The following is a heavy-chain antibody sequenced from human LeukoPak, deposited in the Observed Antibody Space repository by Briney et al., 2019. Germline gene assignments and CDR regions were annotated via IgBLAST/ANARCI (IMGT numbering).Heavy chain of an antibody. J-gene: IGHJ4*02. CDR3: ARGEGVTIFGVVIPLGY. V-gene: IGHV1-2*02. Sequence: ASVTVSCTASGYTFTGYYMHWVRQAPGQGLEWMGWINPNSGGTNYAQKFQGRVTMTRDTSISTAYMELSRLRSDATAVYYCARGEGVTIFGVVIPLGYRGQGTLVTVSS. CDR2: INPNSGGT. CDR1: GYTFTGYY. D-gene: IGHD3-3*01.